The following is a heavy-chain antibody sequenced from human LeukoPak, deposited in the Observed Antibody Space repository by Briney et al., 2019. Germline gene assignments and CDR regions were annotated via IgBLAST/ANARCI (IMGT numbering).Heavy chain of an antibody. CDR2: INQDGSEI. D-gene: IGHD2-15*01. V-gene: IGHV3-7*01. CDR3: ARRYCSGGSCYAPIDF. J-gene: IGHJ4*02. CDR1: GFTFSNYW. Sequence: GGSLRLSCAASGFTFSNYWMSWARQAPGKGLEWVANINQDGSEIYYVDSVKGRFTITRDNTKNSLYLQMNSLRAEDTAVYYCARRYCSGGSCYAPIDFWGQGTLVSVSS.